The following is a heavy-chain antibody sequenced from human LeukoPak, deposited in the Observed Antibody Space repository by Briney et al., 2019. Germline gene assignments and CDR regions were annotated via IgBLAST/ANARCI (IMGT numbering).Heavy chain of an antibody. CDR3: ARLVHPGYSSGWYNAFDI. CDR1: GYTFTSYG. V-gene: IGHV1-18*01. J-gene: IGHJ3*02. D-gene: IGHD6-19*01. CDR2: ISAYNGNT. Sequence: ASVKVSCKASGYTFTSYGISWVRQAPGQGLEWMGWISAYNGNTNYAQKLQGRVTMTTDTSASTAYMELRSLRSDDTAVYYCARLVHPGYSSGWYNAFDIWGQGTMVTVSS.